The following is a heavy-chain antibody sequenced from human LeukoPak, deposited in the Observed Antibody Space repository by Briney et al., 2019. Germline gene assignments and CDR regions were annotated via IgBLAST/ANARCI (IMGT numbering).Heavy chain of an antibody. D-gene: IGHD3-10*01. V-gene: IGHV3-74*01. CDR3: VRDTSYYGSGPHFDY. Sequence: GGSLRLSCAASGFSFGSHWMNWVGLAPGKGLVGVSRINTDGSTTTYADSVKGRFTISRDNAKNTLFLQMNSLRADDTAVYYCVRDTSYYGSGPHFDYWGQGTLVTVSS. CDR2: INTDGSTT. CDR1: GFSFGSHW. J-gene: IGHJ4*02.